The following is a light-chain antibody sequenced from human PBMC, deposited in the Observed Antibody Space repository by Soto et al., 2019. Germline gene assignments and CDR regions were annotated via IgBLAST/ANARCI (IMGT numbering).Light chain of an antibody. CDR2: GAS. CDR3: QQYGTSRA. V-gene: IGKV3-20*01. J-gene: IGKJ1*01. CDR1: QSVNSGY. Sequence: EIVLTQSPGTLSLSPGERATLSCRASQSVNSGYLAWYQQKPGQGPRLLIHGASTRATGIPDRFSGSGSGSDFTLTITRVETEDFAVYYCQQYGTSRAFGQGTKVEIK.